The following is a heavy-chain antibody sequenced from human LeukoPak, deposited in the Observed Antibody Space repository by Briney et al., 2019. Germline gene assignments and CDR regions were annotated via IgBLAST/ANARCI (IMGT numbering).Heavy chain of an antibody. CDR3: AKALFGDRRVRAFDI. Sequence: GGSLRLSCTASGFTFSSYAMSWVRQAPGKGLEWVSSISGSAGRTYYAECLKGRFTISLDNFMETLNLQMNSLRTEDTAIYYCAKALFGDRRVRAFDIWGLGTMLTVSS. CDR1: GFTFSSYA. J-gene: IGHJ3*02. V-gene: IGHV3-23*01. D-gene: IGHD3-10*02. CDR2: ISGSAGRT.